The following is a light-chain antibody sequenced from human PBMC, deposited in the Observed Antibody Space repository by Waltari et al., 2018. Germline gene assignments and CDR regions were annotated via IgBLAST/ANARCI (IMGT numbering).Light chain of an antibody. CDR3: QHYVRLPAT. J-gene: IGKJ1*01. Sequence: ELVSTRSPGSLSSSTGESVTPSCRASQSVSRALAWYQQKPGQAPRLLIFGASNRATGIPDRFSGSESETDFSLTISRLEPEDFAVDYCQHYVRLPATFGRGTKVEIK. CDR2: GAS. V-gene: IGKV3-20*01. CDR1: QSVSRA.